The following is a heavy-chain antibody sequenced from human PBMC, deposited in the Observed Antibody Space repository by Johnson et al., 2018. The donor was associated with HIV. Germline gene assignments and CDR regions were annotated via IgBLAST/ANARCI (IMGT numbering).Heavy chain of an antibody. CDR2: IKQDGSEK. Sequence: VQLVESGGGVVQPGGSLRLSCAASGFTFSSYWMSWVRQAPGKGLEWVANIKQDGSEKYYVDSVKGRFTISRDNAKNSLYLQMNSLRAEDTAVYYCAKDLRGYSYGLGAFDIWGQGTMVTVSS. V-gene: IGHV3-7*01. J-gene: IGHJ3*02. CDR1: GFTFSSYW. D-gene: IGHD5-18*01. CDR3: AKDLRGYSYGLGAFDI.